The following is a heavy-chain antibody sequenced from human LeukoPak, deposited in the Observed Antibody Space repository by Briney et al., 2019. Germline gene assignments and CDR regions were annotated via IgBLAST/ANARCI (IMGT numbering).Heavy chain of an antibody. V-gene: IGHV4-31*03. CDR2: IYYSGST. Sequence: SQTLSLTCTVSGGSISSGGYYWSWIRQHPGKGLEWIGYIYYSGSTYYNPSLKSRVTISVDTSKNQFSLKLSSVTAADTAVYYCVSGPELIRCFDPRGEGTLVTVSS. J-gene: IGHJ5*02. CDR3: VSGPELIRCFDP. D-gene: IGHD1-26*01. CDR1: GGSISSGGYY.